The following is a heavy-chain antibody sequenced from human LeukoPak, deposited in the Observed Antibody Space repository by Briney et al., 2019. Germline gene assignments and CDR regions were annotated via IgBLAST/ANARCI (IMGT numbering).Heavy chain of an antibody. V-gene: IGHV3-21*01. D-gene: IGHD6-19*01. CDR2: ISSSSSYI. CDR3: ARDRVAVPSV. J-gene: IGHJ6*04. Sequence: NPGGSLRLSCAASGFTVSSNYMSWVRQAPGKGLEWVSSISSSSSYIYYADSVKGRFTISRDNAKNSLYLQMNSLRAEDTAVYYCARDRVAVPSVWGKGTTVTVSS. CDR1: GFTVSSNY.